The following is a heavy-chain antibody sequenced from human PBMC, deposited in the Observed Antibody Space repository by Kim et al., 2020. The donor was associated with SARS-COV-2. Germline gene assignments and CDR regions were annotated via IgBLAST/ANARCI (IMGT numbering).Heavy chain of an antibody. CDR3: ARSASEYYYGSAATWFDP. D-gene: IGHD3-10*01. J-gene: IGHJ5*02. CDR2: INHSGST. Sequence: SETLSLTCAVYGGSFSGYYWSWIRQPPGKGLEWIGEINHSGSTNYNPSLKSRVTISVDTSKNQFSLKLSSVTAADTAVYYCARSASEYYYGSAATWFDPWGQGTLVTVSS. V-gene: IGHV4-34*01. CDR1: GGSFSGYY.